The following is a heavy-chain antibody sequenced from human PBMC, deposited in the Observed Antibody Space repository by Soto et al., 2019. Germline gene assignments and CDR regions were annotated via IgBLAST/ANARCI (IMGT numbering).Heavy chain of an antibody. CDR1: GYRKTIDY. CDR3: SREVEPTPLSYYLDH. CDR2: INSTDGST. J-gene: IGHJ4*02. D-gene: IGHD1-26*01. V-gene: IGHV1-46*01. Sequence: XPVKIACEVAGYRKTIDYVYWVRLATAKGLEWIGIINSTDGSTLYAPQFRDSVTMARDTSTSTVYLELNCLGSEDTAVFYCSREVEPTPLSYYLDHWGQGTLGTVSS.